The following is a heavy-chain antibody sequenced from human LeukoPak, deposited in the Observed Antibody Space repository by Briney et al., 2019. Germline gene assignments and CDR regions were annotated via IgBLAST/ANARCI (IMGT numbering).Heavy chain of an antibody. J-gene: IGHJ4*02. Sequence: TGGSLRLSCAASGFSFDDYPMRWVRQAPGKGLEWVSLINEDGGKTFYADSVRGRFTISRDNAKNSLYLQMNSLRAEDTAVYYCAALWSFDYWGQGTLVSVSS. CDR1: GFSFDDYP. D-gene: IGHD2-21*01. V-gene: IGHV3-43*02. CDR3: AALWSFDY. CDR2: INEDGGKT.